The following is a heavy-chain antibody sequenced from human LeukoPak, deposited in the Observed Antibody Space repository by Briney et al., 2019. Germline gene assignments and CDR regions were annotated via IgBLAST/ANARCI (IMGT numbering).Heavy chain of an antibody. V-gene: IGHV3-23*01. CDR3: AKTHYDLSDV. Sequence: PGGSLRLSCAASGFTFSTYPMSWVRQPPGKGLEWVSAMNNGPGATFYRDSVRGRFTISRDDSESTLYLQMNTLRAEDTGTYYCAKTHYDLSDVWGQGNTGSVSS. D-gene: IGHD5-12*01. CDR1: GFTFSTYP. CDR2: MNNGPGAT. J-gene: IGHJ6*02.